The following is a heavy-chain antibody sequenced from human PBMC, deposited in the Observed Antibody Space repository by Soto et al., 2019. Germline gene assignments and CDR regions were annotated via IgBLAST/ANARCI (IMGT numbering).Heavy chain of an antibody. D-gene: IGHD1-26*01. V-gene: IGHV3-23*04. CDR3: AKDFGAKGLGATMHY. CDR2: ISDSGGNT. CDR1: GFTFSDYA. Sequence: EAQLVESGGGLVQPGGSLRLSCAASGFTFSDYAMSWVRQAPGKGLAWVSGISDSGGNTNYADSVKGRFTISRDNSKNTLYLQVNSLRVDDTAVYYCAKDFGAKGLGATMHYWGQGTLVTVSS. J-gene: IGHJ4*02.